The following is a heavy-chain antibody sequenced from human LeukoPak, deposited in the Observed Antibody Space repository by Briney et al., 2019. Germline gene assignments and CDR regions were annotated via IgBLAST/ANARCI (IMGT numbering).Heavy chain of an antibody. CDR2: INPNSGGT. Sequence: ASVKVSCKASGYTFTTYYMHWVRQAPGQGLEWMGRINPNSGGTNYAQKFQGRVTMTRDTSISTAYMELSRLRSDDTAVYYCARAGVGYYDFWSGPGGVDIWGQGTMVTVSS. D-gene: IGHD3-3*01. CDR3: ARAGVGYYDFWSGPGGVDI. J-gene: IGHJ3*02. V-gene: IGHV1-2*06. CDR1: GYTFTTYY.